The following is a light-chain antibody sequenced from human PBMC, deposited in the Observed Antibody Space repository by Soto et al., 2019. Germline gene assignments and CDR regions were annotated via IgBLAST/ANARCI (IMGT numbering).Light chain of an antibody. V-gene: IGLV2-14*01. Sequence: QSALTQPASVSGSPGQSITISCTGTSSDVGGYDYVSWYQQHPGKAPKLMIYDVTNRPSGVSNRFSGSKSGNTASLTISGLQAEDEVDYYCISYASINTYVFGTGTKLTVL. CDR1: SSDVGGYDY. J-gene: IGLJ1*01. CDR3: ISYASINTYV. CDR2: DVT.